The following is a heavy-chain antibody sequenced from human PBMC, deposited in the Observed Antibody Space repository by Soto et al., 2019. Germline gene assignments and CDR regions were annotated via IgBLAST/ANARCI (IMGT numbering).Heavy chain of an antibody. J-gene: IGHJ4*02. CDR2: ISGSGGST. V-gene: IGHV3-23*01. CDR3: AKDQIFGVVIPYYFDY. CDR1: GFTFSSYA. D-gene: IGHD3-3*01. Sequence: PGGSLRLSCAASGFTFSSYAMGWVRPAPGKGLEWVSAISGSGGSTYYADSVKGRFTISRDNSKNTLYLQMNSLRAEDTAVYYCAKDQIFGVVIPYYFDYWGQGTLVTVSS.